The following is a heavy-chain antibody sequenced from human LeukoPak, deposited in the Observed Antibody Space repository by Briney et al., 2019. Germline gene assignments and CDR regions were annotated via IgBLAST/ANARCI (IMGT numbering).Heavy chain of an antibody. CDR1: GYTFTSYD. J-gene: IGHJ3*02. CDR3: ASGLGYDILTGYYSIDAFDI. Sequence: ASVKVSCKASGYTFTSYDINWVRQATGQGLEWMGWMNPNSGNTGYAQKFQGRVTMTRNTSISTAYMELSSLRSEDTAVYYCASGLGYDILTGYYSIDAFDIWGQGTMVTVSS. CDR2: MNPNSGNT. D-gene: IGHD3-9*01. V-gene: IGHV1-8*01.